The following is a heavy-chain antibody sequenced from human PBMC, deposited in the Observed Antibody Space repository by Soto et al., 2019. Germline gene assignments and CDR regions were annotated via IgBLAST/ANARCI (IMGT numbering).Heavy chain of an antibody. CDR2: IYYSGNT. CDR3: ARVNYGNYYYYYGMDV. CDR1: GDSISSGDYY. V-gene: IGHV4-30-4*02. Sequence: PSETLSLTCTVSGDSISSGDYYWSWIRHPPGKGLEWIGCIYYSGNTYYNPSLKRRFSISVDTSKNQFSLKLNSVTAADTAVYYCARVNYGNYYYYYGMDVWGQGTTVTVSS. J-gene: IGHJ6*02. D-gene: IGHD4-17*01.